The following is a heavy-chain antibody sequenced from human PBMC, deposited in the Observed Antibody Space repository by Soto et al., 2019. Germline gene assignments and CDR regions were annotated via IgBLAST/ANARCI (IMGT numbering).Heavy chain of an antibody. J-gene: IGHJ6*02. D-gene: IGHD6-13*01. CDR1: GYIFSRYG. CDR3: AREAAAERNYYGLDV. CDR2: ISGYNGNT. Sequence: QVQLVQSGPEVRKPGASVKVSCKASGYIFSRYGISWVRQAPGQGLEWMAWISGYNGNTKFGERVQGRVNVTTDTSTSTAYMEVRSLRSDAPAVYYCAREAAAERNYYGLDVWGPGTRVIVSS. V-gene: IGHV1-18*04.